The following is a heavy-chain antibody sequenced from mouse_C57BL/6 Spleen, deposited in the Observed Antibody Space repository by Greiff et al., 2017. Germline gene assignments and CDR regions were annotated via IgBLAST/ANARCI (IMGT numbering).Heavy chain of an antibody. D-gene: IGHD2-1*01. J-gene: IGHJ4*01. CDR3: ARPCDGGNWKGAIEC. CDR2: ISSGGSYT. V-gene: IGHV5-6*01. CDR1: GFTFSSYG. Sequence: EVQLVESGGDLVKPGGSLKLSCAASGFTFSSYGMSWVRQTPDKRLEWVATISSGGSYTYYPDSVKGRFTISRDNAKNTLYLQMSSLKSEDTAMYYCARPCDGGNWKGAIECWGKGTTVTVSS.